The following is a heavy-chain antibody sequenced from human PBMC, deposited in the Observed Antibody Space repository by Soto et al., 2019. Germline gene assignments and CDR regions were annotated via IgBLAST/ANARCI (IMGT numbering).Heavy chain of an antibody. CDR1: GFSLSNARMG. V-gene: IGHV2-26*01. CDR2: IFSNDEK. Sequence: GSGPTLVNPTETLTLTCIVSGFSLSNARMGVSWIRQPPGKALEWLAHIFSNDEKSYSTSLKSRLTISKDTSKSQVVLTMTNMDPVDTATFFCARLPRIAAAGSWFDPWGQGTLVTVSS. D-gene: IGHD6-13*01. CDR3: ARLPRIAAAGSWFDP. J-gene: IGHJ5*02.